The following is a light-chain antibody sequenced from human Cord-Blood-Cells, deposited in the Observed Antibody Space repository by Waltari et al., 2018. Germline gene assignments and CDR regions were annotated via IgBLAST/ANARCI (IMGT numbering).Light chain of an antibody. J-gene: IGLJ7*01. CDR2: DVS. V-gene: IGLV2-14*04. CDR1: SSDVGGYNY. Sequence: SPGQSITISCTGTSSDVGGYNYVSWYQQHPGKAPKLMIYDVSNRPSGVSNRFSGSKSGNTASLTISGLQAEDEADYYCSSYTSSSTAVFGGGTQLTVL. CDR3: SSYTSSSTAV.